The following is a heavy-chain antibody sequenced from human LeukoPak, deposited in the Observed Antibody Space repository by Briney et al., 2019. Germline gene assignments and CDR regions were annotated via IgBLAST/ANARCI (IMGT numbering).Heavy chain of an antibody. Sequence: GSSVKVSCKASGGTFSTYAISWVRQAPRQGLEWMGGIIPILGTANYAQRFQGRVTLTADESSSTAYMALSSLRSEDTAMYYCATTRDYYDTSGYTLLQDWGQGTLVTVSS. V-gene: IGHV1-69*01. CDR3: ATTRDYYDTSGYTLLQD. CDR2: IIPILGTA. CDR1: GGTFSTYA. J-gene: IGHJ1*01. D-gene: IGHD3-22*01.